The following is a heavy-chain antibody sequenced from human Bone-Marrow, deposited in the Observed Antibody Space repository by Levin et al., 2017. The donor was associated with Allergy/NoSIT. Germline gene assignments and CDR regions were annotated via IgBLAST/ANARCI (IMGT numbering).Heavy chain of an antibody. Sequence: PGGSLRLSCAASGFTFSSYGTHWVRQAPGKGLEWVAVIWYDGSNKYYADSVKGRFTISRDNSKNTLYLQMNSLRAEDTAVYYCARELGPMIVVVITSHGLDLWGRGTLVTVSS. D-gene: IGHD3-22*01. J-gene: IGHJ2*01. V-gene: IGHV3-33*01. CDR3: ARELGPMIVVVITSHGLDL. CDR1: GFTFSSYG. CDR2: IWYDGSNK.